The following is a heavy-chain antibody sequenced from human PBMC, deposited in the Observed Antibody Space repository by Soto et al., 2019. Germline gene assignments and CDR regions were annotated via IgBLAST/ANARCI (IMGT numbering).Heavy chain of an antibody. CDR1: GDTFASYG. D-gene: IGHD2-15*01. J-gene: IGHJ4*02. CDR3: ARVKFNFESDSSAFTTHFDL. CDR2: LIPDFEIT. V-gene: IGHV1-69*09. Sequence: QVQLVQSGAEVKRPGSSVKVSCSASGDTFASYGITSVRQAPGQGLELLGRLIPDFEITKFAQKFQDRITFTSDSSSSTTYMDLSSLSSDDTAVYYCARVKFNFESDSSAFTTHFDLWGPGPPVTVSS.